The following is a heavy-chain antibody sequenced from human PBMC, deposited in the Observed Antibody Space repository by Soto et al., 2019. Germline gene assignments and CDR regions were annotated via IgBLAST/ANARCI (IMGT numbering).Heavy chain of an antibody. CDR1: GFTFSDYY. Sequence: QVQLVESGGGLVKPGGSLRLSCAASGFTFSDYYMSWIRQAPGKGLEWVSYISSSSSYTNYADSVKGRFTISRDNAKNSLYLQMNSLRAEDTAVYYCARHIGSSTGDYYYYYGMDVWGQGTTVTVSS. CDR2: ISSSSSYT. J-gene: IGHJ6*02. D-gene: IGHD1-26*01. CDR3: ARHIGSSTGDYYYYYGMDV. V-gene: IGHV3-11*06.